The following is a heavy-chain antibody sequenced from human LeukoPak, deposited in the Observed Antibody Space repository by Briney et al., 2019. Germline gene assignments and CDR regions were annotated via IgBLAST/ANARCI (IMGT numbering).Heavy chain of an antibody. J-gene: IGHJ4*02. CDR1: GFTFDDYA. D-gene: IGHD3-22*01. CDR2: ISWNSGSI. CDR3: AKDLPTYYYDSSGLGSFDY. V-gene: IGHV3-9*01. Sequence: GGSLRLSCAASGFTFDDYAMHWVRQAPGKGLEWVSGISWNSGSIGYADSVKGRFTISRDNAKNSLYLQMNSLRAEDTALYYCAKDLPTYYYDSSGLGSFDYWGQGTLVTVSS.